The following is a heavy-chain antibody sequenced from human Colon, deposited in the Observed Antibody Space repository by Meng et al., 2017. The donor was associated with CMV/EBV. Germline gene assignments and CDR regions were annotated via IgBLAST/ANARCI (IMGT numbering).Heavy chain of an antibody. D-gene: IGHD5-24*01. J-gene: IGHJ4*02. CDR2: ISKDGSGK. V-gene: IGHV3-7*01. CDR3: ARDDGDY. Sequence: GESLKSYCAASGFTLSPYWMKWVRQAPGKGLEWVASISKDGSGKYYVASVRGRFTISRDNAKNSLYLQLDTLRAEDTALYYCARDDGDYWGQGMLVTVSS. CDR1: GFTLSPYW.